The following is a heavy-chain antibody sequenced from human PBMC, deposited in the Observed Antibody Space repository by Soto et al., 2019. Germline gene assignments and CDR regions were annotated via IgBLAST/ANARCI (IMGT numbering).Heavy chain of an antibody. CDR3: AIDHLTATVTTVGY. CDR1: GFTFSNYG. D-gene: IGHD4-17*01. J-gene: IGHJ4*02. CDR2: ISYHGSDK. Sequence: QVQLVESGGGVVQPGRSLRLSCAASGFTFSNYGMHWVRQAPGKGLEWVAVISYHGSDKYYADSVKGRFTISRDNSKNTLYLQMHSLRAEDTAVYYCAIDHLTATVTTVGYWGQGTLVTVSS. V-gene: IGHV3-30*03.